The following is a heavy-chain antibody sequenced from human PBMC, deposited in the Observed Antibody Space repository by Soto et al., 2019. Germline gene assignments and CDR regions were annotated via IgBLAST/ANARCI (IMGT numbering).Heavy chain of an antibody. J-gene: IGHJ5*02. CDR2: ISYSGST. V-gene: IGHV4-59*01. CDR1: GSSISGDY. CDR3: ARDVGLQHDTGYYDFWSGKNNWCDP. D-gene: IGHD3-3*01. Sequence: SETLSLPCTVSGSSISGDYWSWIRQPPGKGLQYIGYISYSGSTNYNPSLKSRVTISVDTSNNQFSLRLSSVTAADTAVYYCARDVGLQHDTGYYDFWSGKNNWCDPWGQGILVTVSS.